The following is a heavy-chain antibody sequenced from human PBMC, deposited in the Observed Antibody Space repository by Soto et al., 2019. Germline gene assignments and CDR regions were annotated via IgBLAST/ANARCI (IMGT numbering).Heavy chain of an antibody. CDR3: AKATDPYYYDSSGYFFFVSSQH. CDR1: GFTFSSYA. J-gene: IGHJ1*01. D-gene: IGHD3-22*01. Sequence: GGSLRLSCAASGFTFSSYAMSWVRQAPGKGLEWVSAISGSGGSTYYADSVKGRFTISRDNSKNTLYLQMNSLRAEDTAVYYCAKATDPYYYDSSGYFFFVSSQHWGQGTLVTVSS. V-gene: IGHV3-23*01. CDR2: ISGSGGST.